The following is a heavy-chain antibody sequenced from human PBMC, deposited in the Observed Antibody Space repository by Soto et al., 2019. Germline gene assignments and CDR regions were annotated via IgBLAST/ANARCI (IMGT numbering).Heavy chain of an antibody. Sequence: PGGSLRLSCAASGFTFSSYAMSWVRQAPGKGLEWVSVIVGSDGSTYYADSVKGRFTISRDNSKNTPYLQMNSLRAEDTAVYYCAKGGGYSYGYAHYWGQGTLVTVSS. CDR1: GFTFSSYA. CDR2: IVGSDGST. J-gene: IGHJ4*02. D-gene: IGHD5-18*01. V-gene: IGHV3-23*01. CDR3: AKGGGYSYGYAHY.